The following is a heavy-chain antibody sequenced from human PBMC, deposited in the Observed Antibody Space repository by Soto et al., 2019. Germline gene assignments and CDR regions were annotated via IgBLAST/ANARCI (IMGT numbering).Heavy chain of an antibody. CDR1: GGSISSSNW. Sequence: QVQLQESGPGLVKPSGTLSLTCAVSGGSISSSNWWSWVREPPGKGLEWIGEIYHSGSTNYNPSLKSRVTISVDKSKNQFSLKLSSVIAADTAVYYCARDYMVRGVMRWFDPWGQGTLVTVSS. CDR3: ARDYMVRGVMRWFDP. V-gene: IGHV4-4*02. D-gene: IGHD3-10*01. CDR2: IYHSGST. J-gene: IGHJ5*02.